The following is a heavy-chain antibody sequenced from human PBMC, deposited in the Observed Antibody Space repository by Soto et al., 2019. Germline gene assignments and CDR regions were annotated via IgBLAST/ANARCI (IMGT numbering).Heavy chain of an antibody. CDR1: GFSLSNARMG. D-gene: IGHD1-1*01. Sequence: SGPTLVNPTETLTLTCTVSGFSLSNARMGVSWIRQPPGKALEWLAHIFSNDEKSYSTSLKSRLTISKDTSKSQVVLTMTNMDPVNTATYYCARISTERGYYYGMDVWGQGTTVTVSS. CDR3: ARISTERGYYYGMDV. CDR2: IFSNDEK. J-gene: IGHJ6*02. V-gene: IGHV2-26*01.